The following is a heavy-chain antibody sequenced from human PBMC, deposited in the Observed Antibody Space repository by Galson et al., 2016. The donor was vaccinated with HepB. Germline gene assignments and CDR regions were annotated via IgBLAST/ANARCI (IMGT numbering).Heavy chain of an antibody. J-gene: IGHJ4*02. CDR1: GGSISGDSYY. CDR2: IYYSGST. CDR3: ARQGGSYRGGFDY. D-gene: IGHD1-26*01. V-gene: IGHV4-39*01. Sequence: SETLSLTCTVSGGSISGDSYYWGWIRQPPGKRLEWIGSIYYSGSTYYNPSLKSRVTISVDTSKNQFSLKLSSVTAADTAVYYCARQGGSYRGGFDYWGQGTLVTVSS.